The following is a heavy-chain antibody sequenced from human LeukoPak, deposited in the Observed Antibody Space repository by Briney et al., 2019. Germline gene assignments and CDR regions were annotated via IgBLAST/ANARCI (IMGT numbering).Heavy chain of an antibody. V-gene: IGHV3-30*18. Sequence: GRSLRLSCAASGFTFSSYGMHWVRQAPGKGLEWVAVISYDGSNKYYADSVKGRFTISRDNSKNTLYLQMNSLRAEDTAVYYCAKGAERGYSYGGDYFDYWGQGTLVTASS. CDR2: ISYDGSNK. D-gene: IGHD5-18*01. CDR1: GFTFSSYG. CDR3: AKGAERGYSYGGDYFDY. J-gene: IGHJ4*02.